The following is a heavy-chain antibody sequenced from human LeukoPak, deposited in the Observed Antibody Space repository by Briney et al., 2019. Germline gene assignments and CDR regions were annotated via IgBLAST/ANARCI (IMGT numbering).Heavy chain of an antibody. CDR1: GGSISSGSYY. Sequence: PSETLSLTCTVSGGSISSGSYYWRWIRQPAGKGLEWIGRIYTSGSTNYNPSLKSRVTISVDTSKNQFSLKLSSVTAADTAVYYCARTLRNGAFNIGFDYWGQGTLVTVSS. D-gene: IGHD2-8*01. CDR2: IYTSGST. V-gene: IGHV4-61*02. J-gene: IGHJ4*02. CDR3: ARTLRNGAFNIGFDY.